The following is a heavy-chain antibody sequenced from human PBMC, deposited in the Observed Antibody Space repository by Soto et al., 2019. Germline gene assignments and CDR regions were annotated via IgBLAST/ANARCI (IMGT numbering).Heavy chain of an antibody. CDR1: GFSLTSGVG. D-gene: IGHD2-21*01. Sequence: QITLKESGPTLVRPPQTLTLTCTFSGFSLTSGVGVGWLRHPPGKPLECLALIYWDDDKRYSPSLKNRLTITTDTSKTQLVPTMTNVGPVDTATYFCAHIGPQIVIVGEHGGFAFWAQGTLVTVSS. CDR3: AHIGPQIVIVGEHGGFAF. CDR2: IYWDDDK. V-gene: IGHV2-5*02. J-gene: IGHJ4*02.